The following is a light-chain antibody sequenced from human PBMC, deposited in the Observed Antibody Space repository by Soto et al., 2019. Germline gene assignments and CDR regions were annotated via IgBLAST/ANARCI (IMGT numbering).Light chain of an antibody. CDR2: GTS. CDR1: QNVGSRY. V-gene: IGKV3-20*01. Sequence: EIVMTQSPGTLSLSPGERATLSCRASQNVGSRYLAWYQQKPGQPTRLLIYGTSNRATGIPGRFSGSGSGTDFSLTISSLEPEDFAVYYCQQYGPTFGQGTKVDIK. CDR3: QQYGPT. J-gene: IGKJ1*01.